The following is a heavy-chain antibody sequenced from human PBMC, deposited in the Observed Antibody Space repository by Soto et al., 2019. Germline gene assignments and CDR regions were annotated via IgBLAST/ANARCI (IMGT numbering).Heavy chain of an antibody. J-gene: IGHJ4*02. D-gene: IGHD1-26*01. Sequence: SETLSLTCAVSGGSISSGGYSWSWIRQPPGKGLEWIGYIYHSGSTYYNPSLKSRVTISVDNAKNTLYLQMNSLRAEDTAIYYCVRDDIGLGLDYWGLGTLVTVSS. CDR1: GGSISSGGYS. V-gene: IGHV4-30-2*01. CDR3: VRDDIGLGLDY. CDR2: IYHSGST.